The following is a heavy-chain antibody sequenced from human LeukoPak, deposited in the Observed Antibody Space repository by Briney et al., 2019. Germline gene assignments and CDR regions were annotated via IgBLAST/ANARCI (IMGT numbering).Heavy chain of an antibody. J-gene: IGHJ4*02. CDR2: IYYSGST. V-gene: IGHV4-39*01. D-gene: IGHD3-3*01. CDR3: ARLPWGEIFGVVGGGYKEGIDY. CDR1: GGSISSSSYY. Sequence: SETLSLTCTVSGGSISSSSYYWGWIRQPPGKGLEWIGSIYYSGSTYYNPSLKSRVTISVDTSKNQFSLRLGSVTAADTAVYYCARLPWGEIFGVVGGGYKEGIDYWGQGTLVTVSS.